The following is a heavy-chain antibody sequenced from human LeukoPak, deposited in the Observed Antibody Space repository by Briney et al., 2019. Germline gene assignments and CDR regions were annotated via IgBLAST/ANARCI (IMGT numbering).Heavy chain of an antibody. CDR1: GGSISSYY. J-gene: IGHJ5*02. D-gene: IGHD3-22*01. CDR3: AREGGPHYYDSRGKNWFDP. Sequence: AETLSLTCTVSGGSISSYYWSWIRQPPGKGLEWIGYIYYSGSTNYNPSLKSRVTISVDTSKNQFSLKLSSVTAADTAVYYCAREGGPHYYDSRGKNWFDPWGQGTQVTVSS. V-gene: IGHV4-59*01. CDR2: IYYSGST.